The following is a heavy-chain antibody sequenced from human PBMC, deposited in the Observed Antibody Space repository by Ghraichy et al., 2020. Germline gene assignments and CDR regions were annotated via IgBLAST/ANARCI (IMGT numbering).Heavy chain of an antibody. V-gene: IGHV3-23*01. CDR1: GFTFSSYA. Sequence: GGSLRLSCAASGFTFSSYAMSWVRQAPGKGLEWVSAISGSGGSTYYADSVKGRFTISRDNSKNTLYLQMNSLRAEDTAVYYCAKEYRTYLRYFPYYYYGMDVWGQGTTVTVSS. J-gene: IGHJ6*02. CDR3: AKEYRTYLRYFPYYYYGMDV. CDR2: ISGSGGST. D-gene: IGHD3-9*01.